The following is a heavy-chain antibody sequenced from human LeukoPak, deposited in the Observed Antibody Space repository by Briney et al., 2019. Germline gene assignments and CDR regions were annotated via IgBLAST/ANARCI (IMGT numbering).Heavy chain of an antibody. CDR2: IYHSGTT. J-gene: IGHJ5*02. D-gene: IGHD5-24*01. V-gene: IGHV4-39*01. Sequence: SETLSLTCTVSGGSISSSSYYWGWIRQPPGKGPEWIGSIYHSGTTYYNPSLKSRVTISVDTSKNQFPLRLSSVTAADTAVYYCARHTRVRDGYNLYCFDPWGQGTLVTVSS. CDR1: GGSISSSSYY. CDR3: ARHTRVRDGYNLYCFDP.